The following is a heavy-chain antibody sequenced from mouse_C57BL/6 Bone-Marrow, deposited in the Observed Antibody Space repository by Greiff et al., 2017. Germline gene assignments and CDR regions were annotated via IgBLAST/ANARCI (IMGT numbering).Heavy chain of an antibody. Sequence: VQLQQSGPELVKPGASVKIPCKASGYPFTDYNMDWVKPSHGKSLERIGDINPNNGGTIYNQKFKGKATLTADKSSSPAYMELRSLTSEDTAVYYCARDLLWFLFDYWGQGTTLTGSS. CDR2: INPNNGGT. CDR1: GYPFTDYN. D-gene: IGHD2-2*01. V-gene: IGHV1-18*01. CDR3: ARDLLWFLFDY. J-gene: IGHJ2*01.